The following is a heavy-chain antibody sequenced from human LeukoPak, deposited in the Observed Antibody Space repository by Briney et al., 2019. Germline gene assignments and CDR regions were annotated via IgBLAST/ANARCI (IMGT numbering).Heavy chain of an antibody. V-gene: IGHV3-7*01. CDR3: ARDNYGDYTY. CDR2: IKEDGSDK. D-gene: IGHD2-21*02. CDR1: GFSYSNYW. J-gene: IGHJ4*02. Sequence: GGSLRPSCVASGFSYSNYWMSWVRQAPGKGLEWVATIKEDGSDKSYADSVKGRFTISRDNAKNSLYLQMNSLRVEDTAVYYCARDNYGDYTYWGQGTLVTVSS.